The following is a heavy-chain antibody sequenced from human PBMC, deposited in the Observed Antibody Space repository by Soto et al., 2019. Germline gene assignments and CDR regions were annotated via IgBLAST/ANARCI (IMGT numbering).Heavy chain of an antibody. D-gene: IGHD6-13*01. Sequence: ASVKVSCKASGYTFTSYCISWVRQAPGQGLEWMGWISAYNGSTNYAQKLQGRVTMTTDTSTSTAYMELRSLRSDDTAVYYCARAHPGIAAAGIYWFDPWGQGTLVTVSS. CDR2: ISAYNGST. CDR3: ARAHPGIAAAGIYWFDP. V-gene: IGHV1-18*01. CDR1: GYTFTSYC. J-gene: IGHJ5*02.